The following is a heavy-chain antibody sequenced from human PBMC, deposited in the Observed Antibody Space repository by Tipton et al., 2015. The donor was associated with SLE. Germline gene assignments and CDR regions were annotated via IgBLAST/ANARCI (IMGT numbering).Heavy chain of an antibody. CDR2: IYYIGNT. D-gene: IGHD3-3*01. Sequence: TLSLTCTVSGGSISSSSYYWGWVRQPPGKGLEWIGSIYYIGNTYYNPSLKSRVTISIDTSKNQFSLKLSSVTAADTAVYYCARLTIFGVVNAFDIWGQGTMVTVSS. CDR3: ARLTIFGVVNAFDI. J-gene: IGHJ3*02. V-gene: IGHV4-39*01. CDR1: GGSISSSSYY.